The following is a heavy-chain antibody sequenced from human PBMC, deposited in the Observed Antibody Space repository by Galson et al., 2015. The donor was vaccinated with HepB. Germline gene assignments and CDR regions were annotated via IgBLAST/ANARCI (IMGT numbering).Heavy chain of an antibody. CDR1: GYTFTGYY. D-gene: IGHD4-17*01. CDR3: ARDYADYEDYFDY. Sequence: SVKVSCKASGYTFTGYYMHWVRQAPGQGLEWMGWINPNSGGTNYAQKFQGRVTMTRDTSISTAYMELSRLRSDDTAVYYCARDYADYEDYFDYWGQGTLVTVSS. J-gene: IGHJ4*02. CDR2: INPNSGGT. V-gene: IGHV1-2*02.